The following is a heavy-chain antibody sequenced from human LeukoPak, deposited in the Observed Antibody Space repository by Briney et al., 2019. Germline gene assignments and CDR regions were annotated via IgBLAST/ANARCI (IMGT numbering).Heavy chain of an antibody. V-gene: IGHV1-3*01. CDR3: ARSSSGTYHY. D-gene: IGHD3-10*01. CDR1: GYNFPIYT. CDR2: INGDNGNT. Sequence: ASVKVSCKTSGYNFPIYTMHWLRQAPGQSPEWMGSINGDNGNTRYSEKFQDRVTFTRNTSASSAYMELSSLRFEDTAVYYCARSSSGTYHYWGQGTLVTVSS. J-gene: IGHJ4*02.